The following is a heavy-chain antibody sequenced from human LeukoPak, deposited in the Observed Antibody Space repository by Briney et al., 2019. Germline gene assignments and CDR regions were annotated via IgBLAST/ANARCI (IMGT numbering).Heavy chain of an antibody. D-gene: IGHD3-10*01. V-gene: IGHV3-74*01. J-gene: IGHJ4*02. CDR2: INGDGIAI. CDR1: GFSFSSHW. Sequence: GGSLRLSCAGSGFSFSSHWLHWVRQVPGKGLELVARINGDGIAINYADSVKGRFTISRDNAKNTVYLQMNSLRVEDTAVFYCARGGSPFYWGRGTPVTVSS. CDR3: ARGGSPFY.